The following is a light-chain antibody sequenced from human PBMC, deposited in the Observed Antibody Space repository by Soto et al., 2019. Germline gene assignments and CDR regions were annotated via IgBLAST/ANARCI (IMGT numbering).Light chain of an antibody. CDR3: SSYTSSSTLEAV. J-gene: IGLJ2*01. Sequence: QSALTQPASVSGSPGQSITISCTGTSSDVGGYNYVSWYQQHPGKAPKLMIYEVSNRPSGVSNRFSGSKSGNTASLTISGLQAEDEADYYCSSYTSSSTLEAVFGGGTKLTV. CDR1: SSDVGGYNY. CDR2: EVS. V-gene: IGLV2-14*01.